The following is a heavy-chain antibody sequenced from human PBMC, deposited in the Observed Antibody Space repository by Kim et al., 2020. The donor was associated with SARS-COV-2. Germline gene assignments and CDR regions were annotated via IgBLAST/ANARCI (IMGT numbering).Heavy chain of an antibody. CDR1: GYSFTSYW. J-gene: IGHJ4*02. Sequence: GESLKISCKGSGYSFTSYWIGWVRQMPGKGLEWMGIIYPGDSDTRYSPSFQGQVTISADKSISTAYLQWSSLKASDTAMYYCARSDYYYGSGSYYNADYWGQGTLVTVSS. CDR3: ARSDYYYGSGSYYNADY. D-gene: IGHD3-10*01. V-gene: IGHV5-51*01. CDR2: IYPGDSDT.